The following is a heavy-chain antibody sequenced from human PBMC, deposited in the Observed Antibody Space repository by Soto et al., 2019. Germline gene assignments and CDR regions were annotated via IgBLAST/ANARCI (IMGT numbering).Heavy chain of an antibody. J-gene: IGHJ4*02. V-gene: IGHV4-61*01. CDR3: ARARNGDYADD. CDR2: IYYSGST. CDR1: GGSVSSGSYY. Sequence: QVQLQESGPGLVKPSETLSLTCTVSGGSVSSGSYYWSWIRQPPGKGLEWIGNIYYSGSTNYNPPPTTXXTXPXXRSKDQFSLRLSSVTAADTAVYSRARARNGDYADDWGQGALVTVSS. D-gene: IGHD4-17*01.